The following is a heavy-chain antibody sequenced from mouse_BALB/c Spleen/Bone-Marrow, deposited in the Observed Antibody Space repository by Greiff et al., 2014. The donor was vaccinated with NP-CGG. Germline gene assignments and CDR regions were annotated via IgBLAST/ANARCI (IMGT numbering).Heavy chain of an antibody. J-gene: IGHJ1*01. V-gene: IGHV7-3*02. D-gene: IGHD2-1*01. CDR1: GFPFTDYY. Sequence: VKLQASGGGLVQPGGSLRLSCATSGFPFTDYYMSWVRQPPGKALEWLGFIRNKANGYTTEYSASVKGRFTISRDNSHSILYLQMNTLRAEDSATYYCATKEGYYGNPYWYFDVWGPGTTVTVSS. CDR3: ATKEGYYGNPYWYFDV. CDR2: IRNKANGYTT.